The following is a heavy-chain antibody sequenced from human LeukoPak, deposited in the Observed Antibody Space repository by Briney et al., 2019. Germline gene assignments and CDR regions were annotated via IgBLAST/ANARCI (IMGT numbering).Heavy chain of an antibody. V-gene: IGHV3-21*01. CDR2: ISSGSGYI. CDR1: GFTFSSYT. CDR3: VRGWFDF. J-gene: IGHJ5*01. Sequence: GGSLRLSCATSGFTFSSYTMSWVRQAPGKGLEWVSSISSGSGYIKYAGSVKGRFTISRDNAENSVFLQMSSLRVDGTALYYCVRGWFDFWGQGTPVTVSS.